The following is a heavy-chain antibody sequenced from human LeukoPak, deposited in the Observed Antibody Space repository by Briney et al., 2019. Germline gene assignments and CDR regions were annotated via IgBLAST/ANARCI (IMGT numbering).Heavy chain of an antibody. V-gene: IGHV3-74*01. D-gene: IGHD6-19*01. Sequence: PGGSLRLSCAASGFTFSSYWMHWVRQAPGKGLVWVSHINNDGSSTSYADSVKGRVTISRDNAKNTLYLQMNSLRTEDTAVYYCARDSSSSGWMNYWGQGTLVTVSS. J-gene: IGHJ4*02. CDR3: ARDSSSSGWMNY. CDR1: GFTFSSYW. CDR2: INNDGSST.